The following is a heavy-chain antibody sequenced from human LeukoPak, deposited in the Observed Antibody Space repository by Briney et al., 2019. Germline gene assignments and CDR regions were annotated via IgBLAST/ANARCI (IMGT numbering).Heavy chain of an antibody. CDR1: GFTLSNYA. CDR2: ITGSGGRT. CDR3: AKDVSANYDIWGSYRSDY. D-gene: IGHD3-16*02. Sequence: PGGSLRLSCAASGFTLSNYAMSWVRQAPGKGLEWVSSITGSGGRTYYADSVKGRFTVSRDNSKNTLYLQMNSLTVEDTAVYYCAKDVSANYDIWGSYRSDYWGQGTLVTVSS. J-gene: IGHJ4*02. V-gene: IGHV3-23*01.